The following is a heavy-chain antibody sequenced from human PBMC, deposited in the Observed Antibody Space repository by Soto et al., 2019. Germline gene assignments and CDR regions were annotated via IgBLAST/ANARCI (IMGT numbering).Heavy chain of an antibody. D-gene: IGHD3-3*01. CDR1: GGSIISGDYY. CDR2: IYYSGST. J-gene: IGHJ5*02. CDR3: ARTYYDFWSGYNWFDP. Sequence: SETLSLTCTVSGGSIISGDYYFSCIRQPPWKGLEWIGYIYYSGSTYYNPSLKSRVTISVDTSKNQFSLKLSSVTAADTAVYYCARTYYDFWSGYNWFDPWGQGTLVTVSS. V-gene: IGHV4-30-4*01.